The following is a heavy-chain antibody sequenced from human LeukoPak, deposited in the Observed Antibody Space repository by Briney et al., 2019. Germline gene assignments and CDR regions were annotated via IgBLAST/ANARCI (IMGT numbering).Heavy chain of an antibody. V-gene: IGHV1-69*05. CDR3: ARDRIAAAGTRGFDY. CDR2: IIPIFGTA. J-gene: IGHJ4*02. Sequence: SVKVSCKASGGTFSSYAISWVRQAPGQGLEWMGRIIPIFGTANYAQKLQGRVTITTDESTSTAYMELSSLRSEDTAVYYCARDRIAAAGTRGFDYWGQGTLVTVSS. CDR1: GGTFSSYA. D-gene: IGHD6-13*01.